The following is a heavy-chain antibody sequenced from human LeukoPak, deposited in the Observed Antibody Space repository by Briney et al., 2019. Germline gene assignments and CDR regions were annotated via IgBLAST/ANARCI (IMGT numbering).Heavy chain of an antibody. CDR1: GGSISSSNW. CDR2: IYHSGST. CDR3: AASKHDYFDY. Sequence: SETLSLTCTVSGGSISSSNWWSWVRQPPGKGLEWIGEIYHSGSTNYNPSLKSRVTISVDTSKNQFSLKLSSVTAADTAVYYCAASKHDYFDYWGQGTLVTVSS. D-gene: IGHD2-2*01. V-gene: IGHV4-4*02. J-gene: IGHJ4*02.